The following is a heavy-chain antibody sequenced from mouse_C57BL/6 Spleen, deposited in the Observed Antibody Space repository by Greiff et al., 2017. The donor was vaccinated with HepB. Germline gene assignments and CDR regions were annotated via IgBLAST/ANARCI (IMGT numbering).Heavy chain of an antibody. V-gene: IGHV2-2*01. J-gene: IGHJ4*01. CDR1: GFSLTSYG. D-gene: IGHD2-2*01. Sequence: QVQLQQSGPGLVQPSQSLSITCTVSGFSLTSYGVHWVRQSPGKGLEWLGVIWSGGSTDYNAAFISSLSISKDNSKSQVFFKMNSLQADDTAIYYCARSTMVTTDYAMDYWGQGTSVTVSS. CDR3: ARSTMVTTDYAMDY. CDR2: IWSGGST.